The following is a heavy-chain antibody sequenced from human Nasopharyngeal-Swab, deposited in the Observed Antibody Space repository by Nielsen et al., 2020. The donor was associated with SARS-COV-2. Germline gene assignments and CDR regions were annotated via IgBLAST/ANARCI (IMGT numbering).Heavy chain of an antibody. CDR3: ARDLGRESDY. V-gene: IGHV3-30-3*01. CDR1: GFTFSSYA. J-gene: IGHJ4*02. Sequence: GGSLRLSCAAPGFTFSSYAMHWVRQAPGKGLEWVAVISYDGSNKYYADSVKGRFTISRDNSKNTLYLQMNSLRAEDTAVYYCARDLGRESDYWGQGTLVTVSS. D-gene: IGHD7-27*01. CDR2: ISYDGSNK.